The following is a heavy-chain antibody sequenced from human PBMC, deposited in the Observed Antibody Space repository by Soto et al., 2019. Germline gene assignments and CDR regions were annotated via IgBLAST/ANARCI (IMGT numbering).Heavy chain of an antibody. J-gene: IGHJ5*02. V-gene: IGHV1-69*01. CDR1: GGTFSSYA. D-gene: IGHD2-15*01. CDR3: ARDLRGLGYCSGGSCYSWFDP. CDR2: IIPIFGTA. Sequence: QVQLVQSGAEVKKPGSSVKVSCKASGGTFSSYAISWVRQAPGQGLEWMGGIIPIFGTANYAQKFQGRVTITADESTSTAYMELSSLRSEDTAVYYCARDLRGLGYCSGGSCYSWFDPWGQGTLVTVSS.